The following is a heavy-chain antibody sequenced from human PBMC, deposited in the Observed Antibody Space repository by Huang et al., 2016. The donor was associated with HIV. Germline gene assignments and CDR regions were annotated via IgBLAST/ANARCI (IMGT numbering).Heavy chain of an antibody. Sequence: QIQLAQSGAEVKKPGASVKVSCKASGYTFTNYDINWVRKASGQGLEWMGWRNPKSGNGGYTKKFQGRVAILRNSSINTSYLEVTSLTSEDTAVYYCARGFGINYNHEAFDVWGQGTMVTVSS. J-gene: IGHJ3*01. V-gene: IGHV1-8*01. CDR3: ARGFGINYNHEAFDV. CDR2: RNPKSGNG. CDR1: GYTFTNYD. D-gene: IGHD3-10*01.